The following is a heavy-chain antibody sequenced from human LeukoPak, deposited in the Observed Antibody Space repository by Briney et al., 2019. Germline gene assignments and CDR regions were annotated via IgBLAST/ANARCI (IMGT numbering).Heavy chain of an antibody. CDR3: ARQAGSFTTFDF. CDR1: GGSISSSSYF. D-gene: IGHD1-26*01. V-gene: IGHV4-61*05. CDR2: ISYSGST. J-gene: IGHJ4*02. Sequence: SETLSLTCTVSGGSISSSSYFWGWIRQPPGKGLEWIGYISYSGSTKYNPSLTRRVTISLDTSKNQFSLELRSMTAADTAIYYCARQAGSFTTFDFWGQGTLVTVSS.